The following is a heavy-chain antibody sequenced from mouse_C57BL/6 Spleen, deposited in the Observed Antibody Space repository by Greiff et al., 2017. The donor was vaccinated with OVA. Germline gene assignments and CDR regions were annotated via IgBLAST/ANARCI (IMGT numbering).Heavy chain of an antibody. V-gene: IGHV2-9-1*01. CDR1: GFSLTSYA. CDR2: IWTGGGT. Sequence: VKLQESGPGLVAPSQSLSITCTVSGFSLTSYAISWVRQPPGKGLEWLGVIWTGGGTNYNSALKSRLSISKDNSKSQVFLKMNSLQTDDTARYYCARKAYYSNYWYFDVWGTGTTVTVSS. J-gene: IGHJ1*03. CDR3: ARKAYYSNYWYFDV. D-gene: IGHD2-5*01.